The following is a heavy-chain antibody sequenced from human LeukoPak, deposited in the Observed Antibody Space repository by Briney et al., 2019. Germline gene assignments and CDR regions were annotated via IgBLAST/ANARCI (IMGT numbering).Heavy chain of an antibody. J-gene: IGHJ3*02. Sequence: PGGSLRLSCAASGFTFSSYSMNWVRQAPGKGLEWVSSISSSSSYIYYADSVKGRFTISRDNAKNSLYLQMNSLRAEDTAVYYCARDPPTTPYGDYGDDAFDIWGQGTMVTVSS. V-gene: IGHV3-21*01. D-gene: IGHD4-17*01. CDR2: ISSSSSYI. CDR1: GFTFSSYS. CDR3: ARDPPTTPYGDYGDDAFDI.